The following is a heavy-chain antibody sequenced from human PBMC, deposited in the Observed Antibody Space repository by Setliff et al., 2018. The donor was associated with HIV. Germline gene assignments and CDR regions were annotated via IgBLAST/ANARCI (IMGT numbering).Heavy chain of an antibody. CDR3: AREYHIPAADTRVGNYFDY. CDR2: IKHTGTT. V-gene: IGHV4-61*10. CDR1: GDSISSGGSY. Sequence: SETLSLTCTVSGDSISSGGSYWSWIRQPAGKGLEWIGEIKHTGTTIYNVSLMSRVTISIDMSKNQFSLRLSSVTVADTAVYFCAREYHIPAADTRVGNYFDYWGQGTLVTVSS. J-gene: IGHJ4*02. D-gene: IGHD6-25*01.